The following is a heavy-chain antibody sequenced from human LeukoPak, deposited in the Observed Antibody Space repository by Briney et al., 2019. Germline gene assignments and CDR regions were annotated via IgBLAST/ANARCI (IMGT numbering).Heavy chain of an antibody. Sequence: SETLSLTCTVSGGSISSHYWSWIRQPPGKGLEWIGCIYYSGSTNYNPSLKSRVTISVDTSKNQFSLKLSSVTAADTAVYYYARASYDYVWGSYRSFYFDYWGQGTLVTVSS. CDR3: ARASYDYVWGSYRSFYFDY. CDR1: GGSISSHY. D-gene: IGHD3-16*02. CDR2: IYYSGST. J-gene: IGHJ4*02. V-gene: IGHV4-59*11.